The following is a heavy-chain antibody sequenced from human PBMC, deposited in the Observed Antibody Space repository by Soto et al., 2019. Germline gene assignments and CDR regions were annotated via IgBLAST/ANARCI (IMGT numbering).Heavy chain of an antibody. CDR2: IYYSGST. CDR3: ARRYGSAFDF. D-gene: IGHD3-10*01. Sequence: QVQLQESGPGLVKPSETLSLTCTVSGGSISSYYWSWIRQPPGKGLEWIGYIYYSGSTNYNPSLKCRVTIPVDTSKNQFSLKLTSVTAADTAVYYCARRYGSAFDFWGQGTMVTVSS. V-gene: IGHV4-59*01. J-gene: IGHJ3*01. CDR1: GGSISSYY.